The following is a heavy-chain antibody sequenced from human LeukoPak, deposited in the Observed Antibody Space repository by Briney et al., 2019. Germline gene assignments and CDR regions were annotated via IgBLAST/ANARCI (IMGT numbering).Heavy chain of an antibody. CDR3: ARGGGPSYKYNAFDI. D-gene: IGHD2-15*01. CDR2: ITNSGSTI. V-gene: IGHV3-48*03. J-gene: IGHJ3*02. Sequence: PGGSLRLSCTVSGFTFSIFEMNWVRQAPGKGLEWVAYITNSGSTIDYADSVKGRFTISRDNARNSLYLQMSSLRAEDTAVYYCARGGGPSYKYNAFDIWGQGTMVTVSS. CDR1: GFTFSIFE.